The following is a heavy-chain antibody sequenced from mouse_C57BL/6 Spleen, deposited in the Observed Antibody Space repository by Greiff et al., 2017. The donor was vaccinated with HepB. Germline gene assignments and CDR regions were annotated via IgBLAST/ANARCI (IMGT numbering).Heavy chain of an antibody. Sequence: QVQLQQSGAELVKPGASVKLSCKASGYTFTSYWMHWVKQRPGQGLEWIGMIHPNSGSTNYNEKFKSKATLTVDKSSSTAYMQLSSLTSEDSAVYYCVDYGSWFAYWGQGTLVTVSA. CDR1: GYTFTSYW. V-gene: IGHV1-64*01. D-gene: IGHD2-2*01. CDR3: VDYGSWFAY. J-gene: IGHJ3*01. CDR2: IHPNSGST.